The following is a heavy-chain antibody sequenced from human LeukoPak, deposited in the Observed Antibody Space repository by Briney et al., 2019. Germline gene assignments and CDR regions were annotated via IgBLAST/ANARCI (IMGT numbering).Heavy chain of an antibody. J-gene: IGHJ4*02. Sequence: GGSLRLSCSASGFTFSSYAMHWVRQAPGKGLEYVSAISSNGGSTYYADSVKGRFTISRDNSKNTLYLQMSSLRAEDTAVYYCVKDVIPGAHYDPYFDYWGQGTLVTVSS. V-gene: IGHV3-64D*06. CDR1: GFTFSSYA. CDR3: VKDVIPGAHYDPYFDY. CDR2: ISSNGGST. D-gene: IGHD2-2*01.